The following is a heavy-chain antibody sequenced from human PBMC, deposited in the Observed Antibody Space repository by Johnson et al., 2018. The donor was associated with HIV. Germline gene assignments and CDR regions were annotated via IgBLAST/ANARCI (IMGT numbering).Heavy chain of an antibody. Sequence: VQLVESGGGVVKPGGSLRLSCAASGFTLSDYYMDWVRQAPGKGLEWVGRTRNKANSYITEYAASVKGRFSISRDDSKNSLYLQMNSLKTEDTAVYYCTRDPITPYERGPDAFDVWGQGTVVTVSS. D-gene: IGHD2-8*01. V-gene: IGHV3-72*01. CDR2: TRNKANSYIT. CDR3: TRDPITPYERGPDAFDV. J-gene: IGHJ3*01. CDR1: GFTLSDYY.